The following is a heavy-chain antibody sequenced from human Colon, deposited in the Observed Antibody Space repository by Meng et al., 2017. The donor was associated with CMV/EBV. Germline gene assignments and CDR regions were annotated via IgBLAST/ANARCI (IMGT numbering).Heavy chain of an antibody. Sequence: GESLKISCAASGFTFSNYWMTWVRQAPGKGLEWVSGINGVGDTTYYADSVKGRFTISRDNSKNTLYLRMIDLRAEDTAMYYCAKDRAYCGSFSCSPNYFDGWGQGNLVTVSS. V-gene: IGHV3-23*01. D-gene: IGHD2-21*01. CDR2: INGVGDTT. CDR1: GFTFSNYW. CDR3: AKDRAYCGSFSCSPNYFDG. J-gene: IGHJ4*02.